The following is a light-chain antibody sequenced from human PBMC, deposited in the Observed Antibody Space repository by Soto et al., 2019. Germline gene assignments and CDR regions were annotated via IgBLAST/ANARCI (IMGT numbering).Light chain of an antibody. V-gene: IGKV3-15*01. CDR3: QQYKNWSYT. J-gene: IGKJ2*01. CDR1: QSVSSN. Sequence: EIVMTQSPATLSVSPGERATLSCRASQSVSSNLAWYQQKPGQAPRLLIYGASTRATGIPARFSGSGSGTEFTLTISSLQSEDFAVYYCQQYKNWSYTFGKGTKLEIK. CDR2: GAS.